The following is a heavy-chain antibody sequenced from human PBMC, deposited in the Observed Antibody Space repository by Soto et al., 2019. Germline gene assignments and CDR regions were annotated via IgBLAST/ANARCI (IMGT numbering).Heavy chain of an antibody. V-gene: IGHV4-34*01. Sequence: SETLSLTCAVYGGSFSGYYWSWIRQPPGKGLEWIGEINHSGSTNYNPSLKSRVTISVDTSKNQFSLKLSSVTAADTAVYYCARGRKVNGGPSSSWYHPSPYNWFDPWGQGTLVTVSS. CDR2: INHSGST. CDR3: ARGRKVNGGPSSSWYHPSPYNWFDP. J-gene: IGHJ5*02. CDR1: GGSFSGYY. D-gene: IGHD6-13*01.